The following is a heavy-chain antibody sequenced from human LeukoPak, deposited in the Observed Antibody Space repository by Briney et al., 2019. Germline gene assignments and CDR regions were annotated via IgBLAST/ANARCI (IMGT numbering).Heavy chain of an antibody. CDR1: GYTFTDYY. V-gene: IGHV1-18*04. CDR3: ARDSEDIVVVPAAIITNLDYYYYYMDV. CDR2: ISAYNGNT. D-gene: IGHD2-2*02. Sequence: GASVEVSCKTSGYTFTDYYIHWVRQAPGQGLEWMGWISAYNGNTNYAQKLQGRVTMTTDTSTSTAYMELRSLRSDDTAVYYCARDSEDIVVVPAAIITNLDYYYYYMDVWGKGTTVTVSS. J-gene: IGHJ6*03.